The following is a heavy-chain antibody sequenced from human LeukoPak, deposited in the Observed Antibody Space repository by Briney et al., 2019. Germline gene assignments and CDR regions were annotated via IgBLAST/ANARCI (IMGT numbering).Heavy chain of an antibody. J-gene: IGHJ4*02. V-gene: IGHV1-2*02. D-gene: IGHD6-19*01. CDR2: INPNSGAT. CDR3: ARGVAVAGTEY. CDR1: GYTFTSNY. Sequence: ASVKVSCKASGYTFTSNYKHWVRQAPGQGLEWMGWINPNSGATNYAQKFQGRVTMTRDTSISTAYMELSRLRSDDTAVYYCARGVAVAGTEYWGQGTLVTVSS.